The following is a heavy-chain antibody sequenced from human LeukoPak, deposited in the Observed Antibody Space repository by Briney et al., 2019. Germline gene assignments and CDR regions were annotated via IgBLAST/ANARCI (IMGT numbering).Heavy chain of an antibody. V-gene: IGHV3-66*01. Sequence: GGSLRLSCAASGFTVSSNYMSWVRQPPGKGPEWVSVIYSGGATKHADSVKGRFIISRDNSKNTLYLQMNNLRAEDTAVYYCAREKKCSGGSCYGDAFDIWGQGTMVTVSS. D-gene: IGHD2-15*01. CDR1: GFTVSSNY. CDR2: IYSGGAT. J-gene: IGHJ3*02. CDR3: AREKKCSGGSCYGDAFDI.